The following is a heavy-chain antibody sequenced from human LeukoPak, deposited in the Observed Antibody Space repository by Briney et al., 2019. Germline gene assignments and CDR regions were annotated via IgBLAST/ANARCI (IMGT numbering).Heavy chain of an antibody. Sequence: SETLSLTCTVSGVSSSSSYWSWIRQPPGKGLEWIGYIFYTGDSNHNPSFESRVSISLDTSKDQISLKLSSVTAADTAVYYCARHRFASPLDSWGQGTLVTVSS. CDR2: IFYTGDS. CDR3: ARHRFASPLDS. J-gene: IGHJ4*02. V-gene: IGHV4-59*08. D-gene: IGHD2-21*01. CDR1: GVSSSSSY.